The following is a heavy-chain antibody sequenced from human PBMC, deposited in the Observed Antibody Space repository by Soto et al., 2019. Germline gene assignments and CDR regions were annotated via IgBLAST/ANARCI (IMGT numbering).Heavy chain of an antibody. V-gene: IGHV4-31*03. CDR2: IYYSGST. D-gene: IGHD3-10*01. CDR3: AREVGDYDGSGRDYGMDV. Sequence: QVQLQESGPGLVKPSQTLSLTCTVSGGSISSGGYYWSWIRQHPGKGLEWIGYIYYSGSTYYNPSLKSRVTISVDTSKNQFSLKLSSVTAADTAVYYCAREVGDYDGSGRDYGMDVWGQGTTVTVSS. CDR1: GGSISSGGYY. J-gene: IGHJ6*02.